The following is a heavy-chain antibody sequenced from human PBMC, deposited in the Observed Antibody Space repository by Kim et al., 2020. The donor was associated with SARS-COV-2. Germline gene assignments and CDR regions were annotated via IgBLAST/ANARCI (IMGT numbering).Heavy chain of an antibody. D-gene: IGHD3-22*01. CDR3: ATEMEVVVITGGTPGGFDY. CDR2: FDPEDGET. J-gene: IGHJ4*02. CDR1: GYTLTELS. V-gene: IGHV1-24*01. Sequence: ASVKVSCKVSGYTLTELSMHWVRQAPGKGLEWMVGFDPEDGETIYAQKFQGRVTMTEDTSTDTAYMELSSLRSEDTAVYYCATEMEVVVITGGTPGGFDYWGQGTLVTVSS.